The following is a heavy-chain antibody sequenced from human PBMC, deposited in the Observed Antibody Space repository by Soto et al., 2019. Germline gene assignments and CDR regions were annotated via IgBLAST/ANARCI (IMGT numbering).Heavy chain of an antibody. J-gene: IGHJ5*02. CDR2: IYSGGST. CDR3: ARLLLYGGNSENWFDP. D-gene: IGHD4-17*01. CDR1: GFTVSSNY. Sequence: PGGSLRLSCAASGFTVSSNYMSWVRQAPGKGLEWVSVIYSGGSTYYADSVKGRFTISRDNSKNTLYLQMNSLRAEDTAVYYCARLLLYGGNSENWFDPWGQGTLVTVSS. V-gene: IGHV3-53*01.